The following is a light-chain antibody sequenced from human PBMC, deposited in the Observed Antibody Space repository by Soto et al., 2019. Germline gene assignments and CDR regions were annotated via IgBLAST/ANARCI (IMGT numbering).Light chain of an antibody. V-gene: IGKV3-15*01. J-gene: IGKJ1*01. CDR1: QSVSSN. CDR3: QQYKNGPPSWT. CDR2: GAS. Sequence: EIVMTQSPATLSVSPGERATLSCRASQSVSSNLAGYQQKPGQAPRLLIYGASTRATGIPARFSGSGSGTEFTLTISSLQSEDFAVYYCQQYKNGPPSWTFGQGTKVEIK.